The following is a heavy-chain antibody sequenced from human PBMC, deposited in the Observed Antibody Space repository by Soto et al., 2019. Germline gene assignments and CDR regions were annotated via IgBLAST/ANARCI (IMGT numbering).Heavy chain of an antibody. CDR1: GFTFSSYG. CDR3: AKGITGIVVVTANHDAFDI. D-gene: IGHD2-21*02. CDR2: ISYDGSNK. Sequence: GGSLRLSCAASGFTFSSYGMHWVRQAPGKGLEWVAVISYDGSNKYYADSVKGRFTISRDNSKNTLYLQMNSLRAEDTAVYYCAKGITGIVVVTANHDAFDIWGQGTMVTVSS. V-gene: IGHV3-30*18. J-gene: IGHJ3*02.